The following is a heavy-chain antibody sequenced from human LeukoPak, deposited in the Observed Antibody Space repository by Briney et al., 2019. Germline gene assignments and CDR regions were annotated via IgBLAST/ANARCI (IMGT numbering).Heavy chain of an antibody. CDR3: ARELDGSGSYPQNWFDP. Sequence: SETLSLTCTVSSGSISSYYWSWIRQPPGKGLEWIGYIYYSGSTNYNPSLKSRVTISVDTSKNQFSLKLSSVTAADTAVYYCARELDGSGSYPQNWFDPWGQGTLVTVSS. V-gene: IGHV4-59*01. CDR2: IYYSGST. J-gene: IGHJ5*02. CDR1: SGSISSYY. D-gene: IGHD3-10*01.